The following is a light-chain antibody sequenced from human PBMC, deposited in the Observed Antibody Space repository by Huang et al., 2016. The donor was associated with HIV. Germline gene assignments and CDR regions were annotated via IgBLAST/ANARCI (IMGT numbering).Light chain of an antibody. J-gene: IGKJ3*01. CDR1: QSVSSY. CDR3: QQYERPPDT. V-gene: IGKV3-20*01. CDR2: VAS. Sequence: EIALTQAPGPLSLSPWDRATLPCRAIQSVSSYLAWYQQKPGQAPRLLIYVASTRVAGIPDRFSGGGSGTDFTLSISRLEPEDFAVYYCQQYERPPDTFGPGTKVNIK.